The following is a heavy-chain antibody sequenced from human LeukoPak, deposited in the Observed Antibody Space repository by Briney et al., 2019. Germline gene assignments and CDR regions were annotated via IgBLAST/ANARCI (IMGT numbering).Heavy chain of an antibody. CDR2: IKQDGSEK. J-gene: IGHJ4*02. D-gene: IGHD6-19*01. CDR1: GFTFSSYW. CDR3: ARGPQQWLMPN. Sequence: GGSLRLSCAASGFTFSSYWMSWVRQAPGKRLEWVANIKQDGSEKYYVDSVKGRFTISRDNAKNSLYLRMNSLRAEDTAVYYCARGPQQWLMPNWGQGTLVTVSS. V-gene: IGHV3-7*01.